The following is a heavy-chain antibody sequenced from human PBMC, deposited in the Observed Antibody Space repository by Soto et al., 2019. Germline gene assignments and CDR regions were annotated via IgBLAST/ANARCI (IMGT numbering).Heavy chain of an antibody. Sequence: QVQLVQSGGEVKKPGASVKVSCKASGYTFTSYGITWVRQAPGQGLEWMGWSSAYNGVTKYAQKSQDRVTMTTDTSTSTAYMELRSLRSDDTAVYYCARGPRSGYCSGGSCHYFDYWGQGTLVTVSS. J-gene: IGHJ4*02. D-gene: IGHD2-15*01. CDR3: ARGPRSGYCSGGSCHYFDY. CDR2: SSAYNGVT. V-gene: IGHV1-18*01. CDR1: GYTFTSYG.